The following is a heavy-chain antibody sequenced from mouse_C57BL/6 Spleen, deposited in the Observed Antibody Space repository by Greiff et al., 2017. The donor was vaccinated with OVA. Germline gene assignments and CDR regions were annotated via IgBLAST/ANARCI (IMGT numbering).Heavy chain of an antibody. CDR1: GFSLTSYG. Sequence: QVQLQQSGHGLVQPSQSLSITCTVSGFSLTSYGVHWVRQPPGKGLEWLGVIWSGGSTDYNAAFISRLSISKDNSKSQVFFKMNSLQADDTAIYYCAKNSNYGSSRYWYFDVWGTGTTVTVSS. V-gene: IGHV2-4*01. D-gene: IGHD1-1*01. CDR2: IWSGGST. J-gene: IGHJ1*03. CDR3: AKNSNYGSSRYWYFDV.